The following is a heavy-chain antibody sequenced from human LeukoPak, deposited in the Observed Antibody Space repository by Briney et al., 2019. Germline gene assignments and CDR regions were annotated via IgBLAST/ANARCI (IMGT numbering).Heavy chain of an antibody. J-gene: IGHJ6*02. Sequence: KTSETLSLTCTVYGGSFSGYYWSWIRQPPGKGLEWIGEINHSGSTNYNPSLKSRATISVDTSKNQFSLKLSSVTAADTAVYYCARRVGIAVAGTSYYYGMDVWGQGTTVTVSS. CDR2: INHSGST. CDR3: ARRVGIAVAGTSYYYGMDV. CDR1: GGSFSGYY. D-gene: IGHD6-19*01. V-gene: IGHV4-34*01.